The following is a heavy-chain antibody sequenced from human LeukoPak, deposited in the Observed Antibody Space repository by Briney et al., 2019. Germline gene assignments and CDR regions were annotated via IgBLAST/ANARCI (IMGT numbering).Heavy chain of an antibody. D-gene: IGHD4-11*01. CDR1: GFTVSSNY. CDR2: IYSGGST. J-gene: IGHJ4*02. CDR3: ARTTADYSDYFFLDY. V-gene: IGHV3-53*01. Sequence: GGSLRLSCAASGFTVSSNYMSWVRQALANGLEKVSLIYSGGSTYYADSVKGRFTISRDNSKNTLYLQMNSLRAEDTAVYYCARTTADYSDYFFLDYWGQGTLVTVSS.